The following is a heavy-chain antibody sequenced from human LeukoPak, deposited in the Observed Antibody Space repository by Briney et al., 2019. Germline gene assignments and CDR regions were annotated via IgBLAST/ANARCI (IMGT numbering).Heavy chain of an antibody. D-gene: IGHD3-22*01. CDR3: ARPSIVVVITTYYFDY. CDR1: GFTFSDYY. J-gene: IGHJ4*02. Sequence: PGGSLRLSCAASGFTFSDYYMGWIRQAPGKGLEWGSYISSSGTTIYYADSVKGRFTISRDNAKNSLYLQMNSLRAEDTAVYYCARPSIVVVITTYYFDYWGQGTLVTVSS. V-gene: IGHV3-11*04. CDR2: ISSSGTTI.